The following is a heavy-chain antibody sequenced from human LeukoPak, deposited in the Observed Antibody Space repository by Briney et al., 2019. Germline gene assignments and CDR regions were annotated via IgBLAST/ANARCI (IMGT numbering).Heavy chain of an antibody. CDR1: GFTFSSYW. Sequence: GGSLRLSCAASGFTFSSYWMHWVRQAPGKGLVWVSRINSDGSSTSYADSVKGRFTISRDNAKNTLYLQMNSLRAEDTAVYYCAREFEAQAREQQLPQTSYYYYGMDVWGQGTTVTVSS. CDR3: AREFEAQAREQQLPQTSYYYYGMDV. J-gene: IGHJ6*02. CDR2: INSDGSST. V-gene: IGHV3-74*01. D-gene: IGHD6-13*01.